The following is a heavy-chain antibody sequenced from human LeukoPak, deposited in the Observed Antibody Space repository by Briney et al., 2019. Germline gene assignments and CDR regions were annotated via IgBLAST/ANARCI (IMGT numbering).Heavy chain of an antibody. CDR2: IYYSGST. CDR1: GGSISSSSYY. CDR3: ARHGGGTAMVADAFDI. D-gene: IGHD5-18*01. V-gene: IGHV4-39*01. Sequence: SETLSLTCTVSGGSISSSSYYWGWIRQPPGKGLVWIGSIYYSGSTYYNPSLKSRVTISVDTSKNQFSLKLSSVTAADTAVYYCARHGGGTAMVADAFDIWGQGTMVTVSS. J-gene: IGHJ3*02.